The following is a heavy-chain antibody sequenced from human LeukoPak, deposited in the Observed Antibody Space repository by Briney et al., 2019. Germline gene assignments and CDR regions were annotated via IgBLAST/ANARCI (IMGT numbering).Heavy chain of an antibody. J-gene: IGHJ4*02. Sequence: GESLQICCKHSESSFLNYCIGGVRPMPGKGLGWMGIIYPDDSDTRYSPSFQGQVTVTADKSISTAYLKWSSLKAPETAMYYCAIGGGGQQLGDYWGQGTLVTVSS. CDR3: AIGGGGQQLGDY. D-gene: IGHD6-13*01. V-gene: IGHV5-51*01. CDR2: IYPDDSDT. CDR1: ESSFLNYC.